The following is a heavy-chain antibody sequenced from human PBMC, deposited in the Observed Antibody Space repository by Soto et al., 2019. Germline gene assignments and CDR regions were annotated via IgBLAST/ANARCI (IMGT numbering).Heavy chain of an antibody. J-gene: IGHJ4*02. CDR3: ARETRRPRRYKLLSYYFDY. CDR1: GYTFTSYD. D-gene: IGHD2-2*01. CDR2: MNPNSGNT. V-gene: IGHV1-8*01. Sequence: GALVKVSCKASGYTFTSYDINWVRQATGQGLEWMGWMNPNSGNTGYAQKFQGRVTMTRNTSISTAYMELSSLRSEDTAVYYCARETRRPRRYKLLSYYFDYWGQGTLVTVSS.